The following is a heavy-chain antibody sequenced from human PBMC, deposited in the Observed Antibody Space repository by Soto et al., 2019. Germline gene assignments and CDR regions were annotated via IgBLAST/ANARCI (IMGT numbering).Heavy chain of an antibody. CDR1: GGSIRSSPYY. V-gene: IGHV4-30-4*01. J-gene: IGHJ5*02. D-gene: IGHD2-21*02. CDR3: ASQFCSGGACFNWFDP. Sequence: SETLSLTCTVSGGSIRSSPYYGSWIRQPPGKGLEWIGYIFDSGITHYNPSLKSRVAMSVDTSKNQFSLNLTSVTAADPAVYFCASQFCSGGACFNWFDPWGHGTLVTVSS. CDR2: IFDSGIT.